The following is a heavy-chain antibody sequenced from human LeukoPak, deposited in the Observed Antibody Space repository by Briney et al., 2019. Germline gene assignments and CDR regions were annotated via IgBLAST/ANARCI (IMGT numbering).Heavy chain of an antibody. J-gene: IGHJ6*02. V-gene: IGHV3-30*14. CDR2: ISYDGSNK. CDR1: GFTFDDYA. CDR3: ARDSIGSGKYGMDV. D-gene: IGHD3-10*01. Sequence: GGSLRLSCAASGFTFDDYAMHWVRQAPGKGLEWVAVISYDGSNKYYADSVKGRFTISRDNSKNTLYLQMNSLRAEDTAVYYCARDSIGSGKYGMDVWGQGTTVTVSS.